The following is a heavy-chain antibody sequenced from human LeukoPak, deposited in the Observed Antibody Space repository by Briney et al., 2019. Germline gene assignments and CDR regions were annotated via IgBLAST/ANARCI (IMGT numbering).Heavy chain of an antibody. CDR3: ARVSCSGGACPFGSWFDP. D-gene: IGHD2-15*01. V-gene: IGHV4-39*02. Sequence: SETLSLTCTVSGGSITSGSYYWGWIPQPPGKGLEWIGSIYYSGSTYYNPSLKSRVTISVDTSNKLFSLKLSSVTAADTAVYYCARVSCSGGACPFGSWFDPWGQGTLVTVSS. CDR1: GGSITSGSYY. J-gene: IGHJ5*02. CDR2: IYYSGST.